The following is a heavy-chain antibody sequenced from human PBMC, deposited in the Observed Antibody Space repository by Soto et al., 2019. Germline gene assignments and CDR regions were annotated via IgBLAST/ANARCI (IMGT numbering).Heavy chain of an antibody. CDR1: GFTFSSYD. CDR2: IGTAGDT. V-gene: IGHV3-13*04. Sequence: EVQLVESGGGLVQPGGSLRLSCAASGFTFSSYDMHWVRQPTEKGLEWVSAIGTAGDTYYPGSVKGRFTISRENAKNSLYLQMNSLRAGDTAVYYCARSPPGGYHYYYGLDVWGQGTTVTVSS. J-gene: IGHJ6*02. D-gene: IGHD3-22*01. CDR3: ARSPPGGYHYYYGLDV.